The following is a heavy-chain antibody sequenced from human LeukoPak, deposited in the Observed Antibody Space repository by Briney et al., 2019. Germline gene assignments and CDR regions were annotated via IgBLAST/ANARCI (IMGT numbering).Heavy chain of an antibody. CDR1: GFTFSSYA. V-gene: IGHV3-30-3*01. CDR3: ARGGQVVVPAEPYYYYGMDV. Sequence: GGSLRPSCAASGFTFSSYAIHWVRQAPGKGLEWVAVISYDGSNKYYADSVKGRFTISRDNSKNTLYLQMNSLRAEDTAVYYCARGGQVVVPAEPYYYYGMDVWGQGTTVTVSS. CDR2: ISYDGSNK. J-gene: IGHJ6*02. D-gene: IGHD2-2*01.